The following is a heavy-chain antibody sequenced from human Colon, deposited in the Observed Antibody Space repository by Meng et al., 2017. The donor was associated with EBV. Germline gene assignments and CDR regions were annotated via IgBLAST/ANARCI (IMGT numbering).Heavy chain of an antibody. V-gene: IGHV4-4*02. Sequence: QVQLQESGPGLVKPSELLSLTCAVSGGSISSVYWWTWVRQSPGKGLEWIGEIYHSGSTNYNPSLQSRVTISVDKSKNQFSLKLTSVTAADTAVYYCARGGYYSFDYWGQRTLVTVSS. CDR1: GGSISSVYW. CDR3: ARGGYYSFDY. J-gene: IGHJ4*02. CDR2: IYHSGST. D-gene: IGHD5-18*01.